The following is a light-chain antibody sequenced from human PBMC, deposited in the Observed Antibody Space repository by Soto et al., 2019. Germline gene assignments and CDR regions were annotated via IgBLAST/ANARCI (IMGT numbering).Light chain of an antibody. CDR1: QSISSY. V-gene: IGKV1-39*01. Sequence: DIQMTQSPSSLSASVGDRVTITCRASQSISSYLNWYQQKPGKAPKFLIFGASRLESGVPSRFSASGSGTDVTLTISSLQPEDFATFYCQQSYRAPYTFGQGTNLEIK. CDR3: QQSYRAPYT. CDR2: GAS. J-gene: IGKJ2*01.